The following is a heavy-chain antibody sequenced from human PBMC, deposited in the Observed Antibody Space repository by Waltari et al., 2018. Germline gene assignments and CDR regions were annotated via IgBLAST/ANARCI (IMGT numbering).Heavy chain of an antibody. J-gene: IGHJ4*02. CDR1: GGSISNYY. Sequence: QVQLQESGPGLVKPSETLSLTCTVAGGSISNYYWSWIRQPPGKGLEWIGHIYYSGTTNYNPSLQSRLTISVDTSKNQFSLKLSSVTAADTAVYYCARQSGWYLPFDYWGQGTLVTVSA. D-gene: IGHD6-19*01. CDR3: ARQSGWYLPFDY. CDR2: IYYSGTT. V-gene: IGHV4-59*08.